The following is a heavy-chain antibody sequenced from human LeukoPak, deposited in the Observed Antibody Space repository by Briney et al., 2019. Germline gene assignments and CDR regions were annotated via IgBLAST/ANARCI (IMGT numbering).Heavy chain of an antibody. CDR2: LSYDGSNT. J-gene: IGHJ6*02. CDR3: ARVPGIAATAYYYYSMDV. D-gene: IGHD6-13*01. Sequence: PGGSLRLSCAASGFTFSNYAMHWVRQAPGKGLDWVAVLSYDGSNTYHADSVKGRFTISRDNSKNTLYLQMNSLRPEDTAVYYCARVPGIAATAYYYYSMDVWGQGTTVTVSS. CDR1: GFTFSNYA. V-gene: IGHV3-30-3*01.